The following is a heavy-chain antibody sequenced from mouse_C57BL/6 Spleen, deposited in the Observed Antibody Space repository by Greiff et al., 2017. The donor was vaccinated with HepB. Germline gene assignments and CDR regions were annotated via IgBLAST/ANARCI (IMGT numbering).Heavy chain of an antibody. CDR2: INPSNGGT. D-gene: IGHD1-1*01. Sequence: VQLQQPGTELVKPGASVKLSCKASGYTFTSYWMHWVKQRPGQGLEWIGNINPSNGGTNYNEKFKSKATLTVDKSSSTAYMQLISLTSEDSAVYYCASPGGSSYWYFDVWGTGTTVTVSS. CDR1: GYTFTSYW. CDR3: ASPGGSSYWYFDV. J-gene: IGHJ1*03. V-gene: IGHV1-53*01.